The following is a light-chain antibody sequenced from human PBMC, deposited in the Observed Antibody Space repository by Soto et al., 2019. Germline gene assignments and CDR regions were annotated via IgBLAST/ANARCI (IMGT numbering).Light chain of an antibody. Sequence: IVMTQSPATLSVSPGERATLSCRASQSIGTHLAWYQQKPGQAPRLLIYDASTRATGIPARFSGSGSGTEFMLTNSSLQSEDFAVYYCQHYDQWRSFGPGTKVDI. V-gene: IGKV3D-15*01. CDR1: QSIGTH. CDR3: QHYDQWRS. CDR2: DAS. J-gene: IGKJ3*01.